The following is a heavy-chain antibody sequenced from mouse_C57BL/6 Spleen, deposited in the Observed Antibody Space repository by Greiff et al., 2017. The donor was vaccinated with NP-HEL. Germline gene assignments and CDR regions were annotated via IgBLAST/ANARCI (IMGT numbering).Heavy chain of an antibody. V-gene: IGHV1-80*01. CDR2: IYPGDGDT. J-gene: IGHJ3*01. CDR3: ARAVSSYSFAY. D-gene: IGHD1-1*01. Sequence: VQLQQSGAELVKPGASVKISCKASGYAFSSYWMNWVKQRPGKGLEWIGQIYPGDGDTNYNGKFKGKATLTADKTPSTAYMQLSSLTSEDSAVYLCARAVSSYSFAYWGQGTLVTVSA. CDR1: GYAFSSYW.